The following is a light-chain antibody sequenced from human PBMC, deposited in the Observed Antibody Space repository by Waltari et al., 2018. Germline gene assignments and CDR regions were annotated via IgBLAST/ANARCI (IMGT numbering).Light chain of an antibody. V-gene: IGLV1-44*01. J-gene: IGLJ2*01. CDR3: ETWDKGLNGPL. CDR2: ENN. Sequence: QSLLTQPPSVSGVPGQRVTISCSGTSSNIGLYEVYWYQHLPGTAPKLLIYENNQRPSGIADRFSGSKSGASASLTITGLQSEDEGKYFCETWDKGLNGPLFGGGTRLTVL. CDR1: SSNIGLYE.